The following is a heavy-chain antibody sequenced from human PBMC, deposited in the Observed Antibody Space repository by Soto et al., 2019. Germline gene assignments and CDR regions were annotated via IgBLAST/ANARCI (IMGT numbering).Heavy chain of an antibody. CDR3: AGTFEGDYDGRSRRGGYYYYMDV. V-gene: IGHV3-33*01. CDR1: GFTFSSYG. D-gene: IGHD4-17*01. Sequence: GGSLRFSCAASGFTFSSYGMHWVRQAPGKGLEWVAVIWYDGSNKYYADSVKGRFTISRDNSKNTLYLQMNSLRAEDTAVYYCAGTFEGDYDGRSRRGGYYYYMDVWGKGTTVTVSS. CDR2: IWYDGSNK. J-gene: IGHJ6*03.